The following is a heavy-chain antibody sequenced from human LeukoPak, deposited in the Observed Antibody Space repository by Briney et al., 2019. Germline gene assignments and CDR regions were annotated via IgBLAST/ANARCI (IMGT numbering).Heavy chain of an antibody. J-gene: IGHJ6*02. CDR2: IKQDGSEK. CDR1: GFTFSSYW. V-gene: IGHV3-7*01. CDR3: ARELYSSSWYGNYYYYYGMDV. D-gene: IGHD6-13*01. Sequence: GGSLRLSCAASGFTFSSYWTSWVRQAPGKGLEWVANIKQDGSEKYYVDSVKGRFTISRDNAKNSLYPQMNSLRAEDTAVYYCARELYSSSWYGNYYYYYGMDVWGQGTTVTVSS.